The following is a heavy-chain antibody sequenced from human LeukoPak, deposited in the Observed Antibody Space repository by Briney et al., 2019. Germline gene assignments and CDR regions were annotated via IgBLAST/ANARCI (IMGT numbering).Heavy chain of an antibody. Sequence: SETLSLTCTVSGGSISSYYWSWIRRPPGKGLEWIGYIYYSGSTNYNPSLKSRVTISVDTSKNQFSLKLSSVTAADTAVYYCARGRDDYGDGAEPYFDYWGQGTLVTVSS. CDR1: GGSISSYY. CDR3: ARGRDDYGDGAEPYFDY. D-gene: IGHD4-17*01. CDR2: IYYSGST. V-gene: IGHV4-59*01. J-gene: IGHJ4*02.